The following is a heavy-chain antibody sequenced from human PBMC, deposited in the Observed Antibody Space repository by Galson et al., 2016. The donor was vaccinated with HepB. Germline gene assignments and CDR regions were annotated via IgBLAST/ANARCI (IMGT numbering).Heavy chain of an antibody. J-gene: IGHJ4*02. D-gene: IGHD3-16*01. V-gene: IGHV3-23*01. Sequence: SLRLSCAASGFTFSNYAMSWVRQAPGKGLEWVSGISGRGGRTYHAHSVKGRFTLSRDNSKDTLYLQMNSLRAEDTAVYYCGEHGGFDYWGQGALVTVSS. CDR3: GEHGGFDY. CDR2: ISGRGGRT. CDR1: GFTFSNYA.